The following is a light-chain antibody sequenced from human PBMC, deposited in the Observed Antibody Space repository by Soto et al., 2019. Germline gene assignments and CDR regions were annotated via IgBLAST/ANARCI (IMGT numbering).Light chain of an antibody. CDR3: QQSYSTPGT. V-gene: IGKV1-39*01. CDR2: AAS. CDR1: QSISNY. J-gene: IGKJ1*01. Sequence: DIQMTQSPSSLSASVGDRVTITCRASQSISNYLNWYQQKPGKAPKLLIYAASSLQSGVPSRFSGSGSGTDFTLTISSPQPADFATYYCQQSYSTPGTFGQGTKVDI.